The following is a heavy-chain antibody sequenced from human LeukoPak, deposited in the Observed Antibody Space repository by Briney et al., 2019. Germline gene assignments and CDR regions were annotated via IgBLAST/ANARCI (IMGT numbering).Heavy chain of an antibody. D-gene: IGHD2/OR15-2a*01. Sequence: GGSLRLSCAASGFAFTDYAMHWVRQIPGKGLECVAHIHADGGRTFYADSVKGRFTVSRDNGKNSLFLQMDSLTSDDTALYYCSTWAFYHGLDVWGQGATVIVSS. CDR2: IHADGGRT. J-gene: IGHJ6*02. V-gene: IGHV3-43*02. CDR3: STWAFYHGLDV. CDR1: GFAFTDYA.